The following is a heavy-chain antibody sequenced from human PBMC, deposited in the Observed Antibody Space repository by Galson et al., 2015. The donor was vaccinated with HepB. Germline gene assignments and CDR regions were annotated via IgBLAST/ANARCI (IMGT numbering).Heavy chain of an antibody. Sequence: QSGAEVKKPGESLKISCKGSGYTYTNYWIAWVRQMPGKGLEWMGIIYPGDSDTRYSPSFQGQVTISADKSITTASLQWSSLKASDTAIYYCARRGYCSGGNCHSHAFGIWGQGTLVTVSS. D-gene: IGHD2-15*01. J-gene: IGHJ3*02. V-gene: IGHV5-51*01. CDR1: GYTYTNYW. CDR2: IYPGDSDT. CDR3: ARRGYCSGGNCHSHAFGI.